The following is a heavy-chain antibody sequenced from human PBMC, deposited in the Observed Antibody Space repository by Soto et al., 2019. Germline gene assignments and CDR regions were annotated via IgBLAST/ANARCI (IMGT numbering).Heavy chain of an antibody. Sequence: GESLKISCKGSGYSFTSYWIGWVRQMPGKGLEWMGIIYPGDSDTRYSPSFQGQVTISADKSINTAYLQWSSLKASDTAMYYCARQRYSGYDFYYYYGMDVWGQGTTVTVSS. CDR2: IYPGDSDT. V-gene: IGHV5-51*01. CDR1: GYSFTSYW. CDR3: ARQRYSGYDFYYYYGMDV. D-gene: IGHD5-12*01. J-gene: IGHJ6*02.